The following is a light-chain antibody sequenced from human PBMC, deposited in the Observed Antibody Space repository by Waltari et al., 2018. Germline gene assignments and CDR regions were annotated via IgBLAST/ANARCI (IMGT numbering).Light chain of an antibody. Sequence: YVLTQPPSVSVAPGKAARISCGGSNIESKGVHWYQVKPGQAPVLGLFDDSDRPSRSPERFSGSNSGNTATRTISRVGVGDEADYYCQVWDGSADEAVFGGGTKLTVL. CDR1: NIESKG. CDR2: DDS. J-gene: IGLJ2*01. CDR3: QVWDGSADEAV. V-gene: IGLV3-21*03.